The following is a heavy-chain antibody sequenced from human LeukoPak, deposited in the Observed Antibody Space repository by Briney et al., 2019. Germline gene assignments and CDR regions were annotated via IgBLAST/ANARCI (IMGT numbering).Heavy chain of an antibody. CDR3: ARVDRYHYYLDV. CDR1: GYTFTDYY. CDR2: IMPLFNTA. V-gene: IGHV1-69*05. Sequence: SVKVSCKASGYTFTDYYIHWVRQAPGQGLEWMGGIMPLFNTANYAQQFQGRVTITTDESTSTAYMELSSLRFEDTAMYYCARVDRYHYYLDVWGKGTTVTVSS. J-gene: IGHJ6*03.